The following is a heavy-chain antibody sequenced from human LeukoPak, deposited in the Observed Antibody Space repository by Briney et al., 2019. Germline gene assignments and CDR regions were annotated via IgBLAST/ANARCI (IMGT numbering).Heavy chain of an antibody. V-gene: IGHV3-48*02. CDR1: GFTFSSYS. CDR2: ISSSSTI. CDR3: ARDRPSDYGDYFDN. J-gene: IGHJ4*02. Sequence: GGSLRLSCAASGFTFSSYSMNWVRQAPGMGLEWVSYISSSSTIYYADSVKGRFTISRDSAKNSLYLQMNSLRDEDTAVYYCARDRPSDYGDYFDNWGQGTLVTVSS. D-gene: IGHD4-17*01.